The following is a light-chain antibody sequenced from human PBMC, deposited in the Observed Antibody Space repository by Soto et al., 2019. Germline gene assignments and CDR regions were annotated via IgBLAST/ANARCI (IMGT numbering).Light chain of an antibody. Sequence: QSVLTQAPSASGTPGQRVTISCSGSSSNIGSNFVYWYQKFPGTAPKVLIYRNDQRPSGVPDRFYGSKSGTSASLAIRGLRSADEADYSCAVADDGLNGSVAFGGGTKVTV. V-gene: IGLV1-47*01. J-gene: IGLJ2*01. CDR2: RND. CDR3: AVADDGLNGSVA. CDR1: SSNIGSNF.